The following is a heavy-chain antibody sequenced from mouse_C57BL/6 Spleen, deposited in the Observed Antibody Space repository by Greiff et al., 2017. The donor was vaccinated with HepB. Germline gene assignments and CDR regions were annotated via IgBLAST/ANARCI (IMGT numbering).Heavy chain of an antibody. J-gene: IGHJ3*01. D-gene: IGHD4-1*02. CDR1: GYTFTSYW. CDR3: ARGNGTNWSWFAY. V-gene: IGHV1-69*01. Sequence: QVQLQQPGAELVMPGASVKLSCKASGYTFTSYWMHWVKQRPGQGLEWIGEIDPSDSYTNYNQKFKGKSTLTVDKSSSTAYMQLSSLTSEDSAVYYCARGNGTNWSWFAYWGQGTLVTVSA. CDR2: IDPSDSYT.